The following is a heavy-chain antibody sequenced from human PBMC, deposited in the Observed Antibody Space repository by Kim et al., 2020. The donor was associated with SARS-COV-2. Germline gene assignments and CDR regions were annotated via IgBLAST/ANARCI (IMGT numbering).Heavy chain of an antibody. CDR3: ARDTDVSSAWSLDY. Sequence: GGSLRLSCVASGFIVSSDYMNWVRQAPGRGLEWVSVIHRSGNTNYADSVRGRFTISRDNSKNTLYLQMNSLRVEDTAVYYCARDTDVSSAWSLDYWGQGT. V-gene: IGHV3-53*01. CDR2: IHRSGNT. CDR1: GFIVSSDY. D-gene: IGHD6-19*01. J-gene: IGHJ4*02.